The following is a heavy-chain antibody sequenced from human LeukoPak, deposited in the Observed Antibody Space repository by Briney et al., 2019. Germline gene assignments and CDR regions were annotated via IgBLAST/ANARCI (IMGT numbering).Heavy chain of an antibody. V-gene: IGHV3-53*01. CDR1: GFTFSNYA. J-gene: IGHJ4*02. CDR3: ARSYDSSGYYPYYFDY. CDR2: IYSGGST. Sequence: GGSLRLSCAASGFTFSNYAMSWVRQAPGKGLEWVSVIYSGGSTYYADSVKGRFTTSRDNSKNTLYLQMNSLRAEDTAVYYCARSYDSSGYYPYYFDYWGQGTLVTVSS. D-gene: IGHD3-22*01.